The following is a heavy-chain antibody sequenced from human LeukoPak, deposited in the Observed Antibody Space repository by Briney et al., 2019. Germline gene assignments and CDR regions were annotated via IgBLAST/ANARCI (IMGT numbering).Heavy chain of an antibody. CDR1: GFRFSSYA. D-gene: IGHD4-23*01. V-gene: IGHV3-23*01. Sequence: PGGSLRLACAASGFRFSSYAMSWVRQAPGKGLEWVSAISGSGVSTYYADSVKGRFTISRDNAKNSLYLQMNSLRAENTALYYCAKDTPDYGGYFYYWGQGTLVTVSS. CDR2: ISGSGVST. J-gene: IGHJ4*02. CDR3: AKDTPDYGGYFYY.